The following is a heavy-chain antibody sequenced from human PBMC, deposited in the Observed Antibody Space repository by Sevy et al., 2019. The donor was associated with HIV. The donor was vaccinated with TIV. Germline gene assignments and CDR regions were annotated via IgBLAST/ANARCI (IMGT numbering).Heavy chain of an antibody. J-gene: IGHJ5*02. D-gene: IGHD3-3*01. CDR2: VSASGGST. CDR3: ARVGGGGYYDPWSGYLEFDP. V-gene: IGHV3-23*01. Sequence: GGSLRLSCVGSGFSFSSDAMSWVRQAPGKGLQWVATVSASGGSTYYADSVRDRFSITRDNSKNTLYVKMNSLRAEDTAVYYCARVGGGGYYDPWSGYLEFDPWGQGTLVTVSS. CDR1: GFSFSSDA.